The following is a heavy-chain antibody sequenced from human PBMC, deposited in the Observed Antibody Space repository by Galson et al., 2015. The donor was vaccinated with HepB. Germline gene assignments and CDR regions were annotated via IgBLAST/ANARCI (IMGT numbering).Heavy chain of an antibody. V-gene: IGHV3-33*08. D-gene: IGHD6-25*01. CDR3: AREDADIAAMTLDH. J-gene: IGHJ4*02. CDR1: GFTFSRNG. Sequence: SLRLSCAASGFTFSRNGMHRVRQAPGKGLEWVAVIWHDRSNSYYADSVKGRFTISRDNSKNTLYLQMNSLRAEDTAVYYCAREDADIAAMTLDHWGQGTLVTVSS. CDR2: IWHDRSNS.